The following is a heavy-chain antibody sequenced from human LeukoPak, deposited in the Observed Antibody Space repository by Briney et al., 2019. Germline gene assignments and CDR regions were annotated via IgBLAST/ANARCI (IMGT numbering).Heavy chain of an antibody. V-gene: IGHV1-69*13. CDR3: SSSGVEEWQGLHF. Sequence: HGASVKVSCKASGGTFSSYAISWVRQAPGQGLEWMGGIIPIFGTANYAQKFQGRVTITADESTSTAYMELNSLSSEDTAVYYCSSSGVEEWQGLHFWGQGTLVTVSS. CDR1: GGTFSSYA. D-gene: IGHD3-3*01. CDR2: IIPIFGTA. J-gene: IGHJ4*02.